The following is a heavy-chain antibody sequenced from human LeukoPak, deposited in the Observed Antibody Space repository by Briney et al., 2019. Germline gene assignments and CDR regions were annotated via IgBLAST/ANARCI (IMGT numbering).Heavy chain of an antibody. Sequence: PSETLSLTCAVSGYSISSGYYWGWIRQPPGKGLEWIGSIYHSGSTYYNPSLKSRVTISVDMSKNQFSLKLSSVTAADTAVYYCATCLGAIVVVPAAMLGGWFDPWGQGTLVTVSS. CDR1: GYSISSGYY. V-gene: IGHV4-38-2*01. CDR3: ATCLGAIVVVPAAMLGGWFDP. CDR2: IYHSGST. D-gene: IGHD2-2*01. J-gene: IGHJ5*02.